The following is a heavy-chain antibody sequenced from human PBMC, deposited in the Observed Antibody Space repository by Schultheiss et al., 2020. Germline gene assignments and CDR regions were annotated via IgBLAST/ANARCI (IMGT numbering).Heavy chain of an antibody. V-gene: IGHV4-31*11. CDR2: IYYSGST. CDR1: GGSISSGGYY. Sequence: LRLSCAVYGGSISSGGYYWSWIRQHPGKGLEWIGYIYYSGSTYYNPSLKSRVTISVDTSKNQFSLKLSSVTAADTAVYYCARGGDFWSGYYTFDYWGQGTLVTVSS. J-gene: IGHJ4*02. CDR3: ARGGDFWSGYYTFDY. D-gene: IGHD3-3*01.